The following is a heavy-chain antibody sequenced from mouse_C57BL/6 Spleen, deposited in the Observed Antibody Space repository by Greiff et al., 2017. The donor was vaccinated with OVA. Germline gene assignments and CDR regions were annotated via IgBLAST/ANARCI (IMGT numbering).Heavy chain of an antibody. J-gene: IGHJ2*01. CDR1: GYAFSSSW. CDR3: ARSPSMWYFDY. V-gene: IGHV1-82*01. D-gene: IGHD2-3*01. CDR2: IYPGDGDT. Sequence: QVQLQQSGPELVKPGASVKISCKASGYAFSSSWMNWVKQRPGKGLEWIGRIYPGDGDTNYNGKFKGKATLTADKSSSTAYMQLSSLASADSAVYYCARSPSMWYFDYWGQGTTLTVSS.